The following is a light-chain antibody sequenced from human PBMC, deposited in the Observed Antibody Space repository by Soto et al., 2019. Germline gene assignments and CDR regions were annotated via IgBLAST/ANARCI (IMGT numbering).Light chain of an antibody. CDR3: QQYGSFWT. J-gene: IGKJ1*01. Sequence: EIVLTQSPGTLPLSPGERATLSCRASQSVSSSFLAWYQQKPGQAPRLLIYGASSRATGIPDRFSGSGSGTDFTLTISRLEPEDFAVYYCQQYGSFWTFGQGTKVEIK. V-gene: IGKV3-20*01. CDR1: QSVSSSF. CDR2: GAS.